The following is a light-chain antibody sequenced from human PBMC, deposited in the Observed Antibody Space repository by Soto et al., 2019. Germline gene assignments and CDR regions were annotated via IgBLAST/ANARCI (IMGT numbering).Light chain of an antibody. V-gene: IGLV2-14*01. J-gene: IGLJ2*01. CDR1: SNDVGGYNY. CDR3: SSDTSTISLVV. Sequence: QSALTQPASVSGSPGQSITISCTGTSNDVGGYNYVSWYQQHTGKAPKLMIYEVSNRPSGVSNRFSGSKSGNTASLTISGLQAEDEANYYCSSDTSTISLVVFGGGAKLTV. CDR2: EVS.